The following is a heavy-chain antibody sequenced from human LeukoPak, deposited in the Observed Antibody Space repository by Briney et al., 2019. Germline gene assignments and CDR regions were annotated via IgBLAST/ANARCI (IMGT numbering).Heavy chain of an antibody. V-gene: IGHV3-21*01. J-gene: IGHJ4*02. Sequence: PGGSLRLSCAASGFTFSSYSMNWVRQAPGKGLEWVSSSSSSSSYIYYADSVKGRFTISRDNAKNSLYLQMNSLRAEDTAVYYCARVGPYSGSYRPPYYFDYWGQGTLVTVSS. CDR1: GFTFSSYS. CDR2: SSSSSSYI. D-gene: IGHD1-26*01. CDR3: ARVGPYSGSYRPPYYFDY.